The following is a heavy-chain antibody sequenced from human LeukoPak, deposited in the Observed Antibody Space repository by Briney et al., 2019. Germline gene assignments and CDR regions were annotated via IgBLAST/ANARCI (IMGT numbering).Heavy chain of an antibody. CDR1: GFTFSSYA. CDR2: ISGSGGST. CDR3: AKDWRADDFWSAHEGGDY. V-gene: IGHV3-23*01. D-gene: IGHD3-3*01. J-gene: IGHJ4*02. Sequence: PGGSPRLSCAASGFTFSSYAMSWVRQAPGKGLEWVSAISGSGGSTYYADSVKGRFTISRDNSKNTLYLQMNSLRAEDTAVYYCAKDWRADDFWSAHEGGDYWGQGTLVTVSS.